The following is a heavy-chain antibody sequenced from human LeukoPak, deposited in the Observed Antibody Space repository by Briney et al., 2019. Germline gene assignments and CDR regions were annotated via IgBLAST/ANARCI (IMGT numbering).Heavy chain of an antibody. CDR3: ARGRYRATVTTGFDY. V-gene: IGHV4-34*01. D-gene: IGHD4-17*01. CDR1: GGSFSGYY. CDR2: INHSGST. J-gene: IGHJ4*02. Sequence: SETLSLTCAVYGGSFSGYYWGWIRQPPGKGLEWIGEINHSGSTNYNPSLKSRVTISVDTSKNQFSLKLSSVTAADTAVYYCARGRYRATVTTGFDYWGQGTLVTVSS.